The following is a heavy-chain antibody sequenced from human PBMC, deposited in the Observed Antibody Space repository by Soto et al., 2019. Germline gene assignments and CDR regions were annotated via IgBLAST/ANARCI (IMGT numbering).Heavy chain of an antibody. J-gene: IGHJ6*02. D-gene: IGHD5-12*01. CDR3: ARGVATITDYSYYGMDV. CDR1: GYTFTGYY. V-gene: IGHV1-2*04. Sequence: QVQLVQSGAEVKKPGASVKVSCKASGYTFTGYYMHWVRQAPGQGLEWMGWINPNSGGTNYAQKFQGWVTMTRDTSISTAYMELSRLRSDDTAVYYCARGVATITDYSYYGMDVWGQGTTVTVSS. CDR2: INPNSGGT.